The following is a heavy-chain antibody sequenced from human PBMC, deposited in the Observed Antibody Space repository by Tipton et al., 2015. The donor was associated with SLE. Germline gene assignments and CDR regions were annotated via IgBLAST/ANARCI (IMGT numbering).Heavy chain of an antibody. D-gene: IGHD2-21*01. J-gene: IGHJ6*02. CDR2: MFSADRT. CDR1: GFTVSFNY. CDR3: VKDRWGQCGAGICPGGMDV. Sequence: SLRLSCADSGFTVSFNYMTWVRQAPGKGLEWVSFMFSADRTFYTDSVKGRFTISRDNSKRTLYLQMSSLRPEDTAVYYCVKDRWGQCGAGICPGGMDVWGQGTTVTVSS. V-gene: IGHV3-66*02.